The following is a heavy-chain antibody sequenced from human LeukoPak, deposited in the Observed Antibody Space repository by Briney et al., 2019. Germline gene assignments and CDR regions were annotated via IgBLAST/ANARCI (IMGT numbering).Heavy chain of an antibody. CDR2: IIPIFGTA. CDR1: GGTFSSYA. V-gene: IGHV1-69*13. D-gene: IGHD3-22*01. J-gene: IGHJ4*02. Sequence: GASVKVSCKASGGTFSSYAISWVRQAPGQGLEWMGGIIPIFGTANYAQKFQGRVTITADESTSTAYMELSSLRSEETAVYYCARDFRNDYYDSSGYSGWGQGTLVTVSS. CDR3: ARDFRNDYYDSSGYSG.